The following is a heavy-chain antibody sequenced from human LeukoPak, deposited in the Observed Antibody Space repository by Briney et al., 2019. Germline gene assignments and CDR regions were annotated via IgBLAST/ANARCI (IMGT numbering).Heavy chain of an antibody. V-gene: IGHV4-34*01. CDR1: GGSFSGYY. Sequence: SETLSLTCAVYGGSFSGYYWSWIRQPPGKGLEWIGEINHSGSTNYNPSLKSRVTISVDTSKNQFSLKLSSVTAADTAVYYCARGLGEWLRFGRFDYCGQGTLVTVSS. D-gene: IGHD5-12*01. J-gene: IGHJ4*02. CDR3: ARGLGEWLRFGRFDY. CDR2: INHSGST.